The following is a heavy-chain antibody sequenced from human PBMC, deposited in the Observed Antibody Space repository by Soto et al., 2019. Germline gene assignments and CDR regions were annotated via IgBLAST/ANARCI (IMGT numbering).Heavy chain of an antibody. CDR2: INPNSGGT. Sequence: QVQLVQSGAEVKKPGASVKLSCKASGYTFTGYYMHWVRQAPGQGLEWMGWINPNSGGTNYAQKFQGWVTMTRDTSISTAYMELSRLRSDDTAVYYCARTAMVRGVTIPYYYYYGMDVWGQGTTVTVSS. V-gene: IGHV1-2*04. CDR3: ARTAMVRGVTIPYYYYYGMDV. D-gene: IGHD3-10*01. J-gene: IGHJ6*02. CDR1: GYTFTGYY.